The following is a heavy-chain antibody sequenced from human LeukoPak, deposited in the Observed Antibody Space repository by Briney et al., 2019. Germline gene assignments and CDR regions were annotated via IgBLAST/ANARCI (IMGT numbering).Heavy chain of an antibody. D-gene: IGHD5-24*01. J-gene: IGHJ3*02. CDR1: GFTFSSYG. Sequence: GGSLRLSCAASGFTFSSYGMNWVRQAPGKGLEWVSYISSSSSTIYYADSVKGRFTISRDNAKNSLYLQMNSLRAEDTAVYYCARGQEMATRNDAFDIWGQGTMVTVSS. V-gene: IGHV3-48*01. CDR2: ISSSSSTI. CDR3: ARGQEMATRNDAFDI.